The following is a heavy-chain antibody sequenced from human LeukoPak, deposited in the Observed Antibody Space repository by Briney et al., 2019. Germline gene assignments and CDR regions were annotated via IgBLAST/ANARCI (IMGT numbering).Heavy chain of an antibody. Sequence: PGGSLRLSCAASGLTFSTYGMNWVPQAPGRGLEGVAAISGHGYSTYYADSVKGRFTISRDNSKNTLFLQMNSLRVEDTAVYYCAKDNNGAAAGIIPGGFDTWGRGTMVTVSS. CDR2: ISGHGYST. J-gene: IGHJ3*02. D-gene: IGHD6-13*01. V-gene: IGHV3-23*01. CDR1: GLTFSTYG. CDR3: AKDNNGAAAGIIPGGFDT.